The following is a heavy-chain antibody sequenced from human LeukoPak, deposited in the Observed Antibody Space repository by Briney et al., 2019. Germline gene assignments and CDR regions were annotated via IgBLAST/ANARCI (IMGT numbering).Heavy chain of an antibody. Sequence: GGSLRLSCAACGFTFSSYAMSLVRQAPGKGLEWVSAISGSGGSTYYADSVKGRFTISRDNSKNTLYLQMNSLRAEDTAVYYCAKVPQSGSYYGSGSYPYFDYWGQGTLVTVSS. J-gene: IGHJ4*02. D-gene: IGHD3-10*01. CDR3: AKVPQSGSYYGSGSYPYFDY. CDR2: ISGSGGST. CDR1: GFTFSSYA. V-gene: IGHV3-23*01.